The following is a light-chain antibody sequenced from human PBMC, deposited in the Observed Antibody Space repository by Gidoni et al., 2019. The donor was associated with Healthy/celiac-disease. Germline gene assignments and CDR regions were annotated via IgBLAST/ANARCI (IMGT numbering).Light chain of an antibody. V-gene: IGKV4-1*01. Sequence: VMTQPPASLAVSLGERATTNCKYSQSVLYSSNNKNYLAWYQQKPGQPPKLLIYWASTRESGVPDRFSGSGSGTDFTLTISSLQAEDVAVYYCQQYYSTPPWTFGQGTKVEIK. J-gene: IGKJ1*01. CDR3: QQYYSTPPWT. CDR2: WAS. CDR1: QSVLYSSNNKNY.